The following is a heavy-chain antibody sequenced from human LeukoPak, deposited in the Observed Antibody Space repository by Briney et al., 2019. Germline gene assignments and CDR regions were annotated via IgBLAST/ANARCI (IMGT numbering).Heavy chain of an antibody. D-gene: IGHD3-10*01. CDR3: ARGITMVRGVIITRPDYYYMDV. Sequence: GGSLRLSCAASGFTFDDYGMHWVRQPPGKGLEWVSLISWDGGNTYYADSVKGRFTISRDNSKNSLYLQMNSLRAEDTALYYCARGITMVRGVIITRPDYYYMDVWGKGTTVTVSS. CDR1: GFTFDDYG. V-gene: IGHV3-43D*03. J-gene: IGHJ6*03. CDR2: ISWDGGNT.